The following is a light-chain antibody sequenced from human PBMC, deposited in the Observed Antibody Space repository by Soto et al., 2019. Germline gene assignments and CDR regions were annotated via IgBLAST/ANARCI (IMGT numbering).Light chain of an antibody. V-gene: IGKV1-5*01. J-gene: IGKJ1*01. CDR1: QSISSW. Sequence: DIQMTQSPSTLSASVGDRVTITCRASQSISSWLAWYQQKPGKAPKLLIYDASSLESGAPSRFSGRRSGTEFTLTISSLQPDDFATYYCQQSYSTPWTFGQGTKVDIK. CDR3: QQSYSTPWT. CDR2: DAS.